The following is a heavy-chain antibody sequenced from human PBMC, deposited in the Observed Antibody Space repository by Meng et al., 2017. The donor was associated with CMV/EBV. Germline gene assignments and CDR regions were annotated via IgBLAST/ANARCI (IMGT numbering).Heavy chain of an antibody. D-gene: IGHD6-19*01. CDR2: ISGSGGST. CDR3: AKKRESDRGWFSYFDY. Sequence: GGSLRLSCAASGFTFSSYAMSWVRQAPGKGLEWVSAISGSGGSTYYADSVKGRFTISRDNSKNTLYLQMNSLRAEDTAVYYCAKKRESDRGWFSYFDYWGQGTLVTVSS. CDR1: GFTFSSYA. J-gene: IGHJ4*02. V-gene: IGHV3-23*01.